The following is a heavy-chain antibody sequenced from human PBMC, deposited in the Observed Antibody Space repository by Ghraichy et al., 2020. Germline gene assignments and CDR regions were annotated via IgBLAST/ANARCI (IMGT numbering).Heavy chain of an antibody. CDR1: GFTFSSYW. V-gene: IGHV3-7*01. CDR2: IKQDGSEK. CDR3: ARDYYDSRGYSTSWGY. D-gene: IGHD3-22*01. J-gene: IGHJ4*02. Sequence: GESLNISCAASGFTFSSYWMSWVRQAPGKGLEWVANIKQDGSEKYYVDSVKGRFTISRDNAKNSLYLQMNSLRAEDTAVYYCARDYYDSRGYSTSWGYWGQGTLVTVSS.